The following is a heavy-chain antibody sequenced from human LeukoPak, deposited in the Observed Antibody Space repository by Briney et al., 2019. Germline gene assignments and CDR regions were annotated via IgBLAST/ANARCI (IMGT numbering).Heavy chain of an antibody. CDR1: GFTFSSYA. CDR3: ARTGY. V-gene: IGHV3-30-3*01. D-gene: IGHD3-10*01. CDR2: ISYDGSNK. J-gene: IGHJ4*02. Sequence: GGSLRLSCAASGFTFSSYAMHWVRQAPGKVLEWVAVISYDGSNKYYADSVKGRFTISRDNSKNTLYLQMNSLRAEDTAVYYCARTGYWGQGTLVTVSS.